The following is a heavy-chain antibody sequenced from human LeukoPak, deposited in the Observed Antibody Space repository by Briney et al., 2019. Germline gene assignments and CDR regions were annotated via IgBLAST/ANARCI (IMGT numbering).Heavy chain of an antibody. CDR1: GFTVSYNY. J-gene: IGHJ3*02. V-gene: IGHV3-53*01. Sequence: GGSLRLSCAVSGFTVSYNYMSWVRLAPGKGLEWVATIHRGGSTYYADSVKGRFTISRDNAENMLYLQMNSLRDEDTALYYCARGMYGSGTYYIGDAFDIWGRGTMVTVSS. CDR3: ARGMYGSGTYYIGDAFDI. D-gene: IGHD3-10*01. CDR2: IHRGGST.